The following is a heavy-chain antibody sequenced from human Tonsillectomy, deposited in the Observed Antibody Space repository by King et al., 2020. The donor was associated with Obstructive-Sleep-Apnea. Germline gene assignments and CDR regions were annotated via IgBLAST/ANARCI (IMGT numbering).Heavy chain of an antibody. CDR2: ICGNGGSQ. J-gene: IGHJ2*01. D-gene: IGHD2-2*01. Sequence: LVESGGGLVQPGGSLRLSCAASGFTFSSYAMHLVRQAPGKGLEYVSAICGNGGSQYYANAVKGSFTISRDNSKNTLYLKMGSLRAEYMAVYYCARGADYCSSTSCYGYYWYFDLWGRGTLVTVSS. V-gene: IGHV3-64*01. CDR3: ARGADYCSSTSCYGYYWYFDL. CDR1: GFTFSSYA.